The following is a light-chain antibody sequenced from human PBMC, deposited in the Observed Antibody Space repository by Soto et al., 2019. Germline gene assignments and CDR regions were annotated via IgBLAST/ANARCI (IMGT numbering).Light chain of an antibody. Sequence: HSVLTQPPSVSGAPGQRVTISCTGSSSNIGANYDVHWYQHLPGTAPKLLIYVNINRPSGVPDRFSGSKSGTSASLAITGLQAEDEADYYCQSYDSSLSGSVFGGGTKLTVL. CDR1: SSNIGANYD. CDR3: QSYDSSLSGSV. CDR2: VNI. J-gene: IGLJ3*02. V-gene: IGLV1-40*01.